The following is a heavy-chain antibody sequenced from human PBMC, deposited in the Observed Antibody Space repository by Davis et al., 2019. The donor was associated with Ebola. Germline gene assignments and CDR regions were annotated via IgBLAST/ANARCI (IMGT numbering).Heavy chain of an antibody. V-gene: IGHV1-18*01. CDR1: GYTFTNYG. Sequence: ASVKVSCKSSGYTFTNYGISWVRQAPGQGLEWMGWISAYNGNTNYAQNLQGRVTMTTDTSTSTAYMELRSLRSDDTAVYYCARALSTTYDFWSGYYNPPYGMDVWGQGTTVTVSS. D-gene: IGHD3-3*01. CDR3: ARALSTTYDFWSGYYNPPYGMDV. CDR2: ISAYNGNT. J-gene: IGHJ6*02.